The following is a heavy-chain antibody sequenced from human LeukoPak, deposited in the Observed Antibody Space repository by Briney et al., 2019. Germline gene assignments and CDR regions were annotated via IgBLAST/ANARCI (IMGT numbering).Heavy chain of an antibody. J-gene: IGHJ4*02. CDR2: ISSSSTYI. Sequence: GGSLRLSCAASGFSFSTYYVNWVRQAAGKELEWVSCISSSSTYIYYSDSVRGRFAISRDNAKNSLYLQMNSLRAEDTAVYYCVREYHVSFDYWGQGSLVTVSS. CDR3: VREYHVSFDY. V-gene: IGHV3-21*01. CDR1: GFSFSTYY. D-gene: IGHD2-2*01.